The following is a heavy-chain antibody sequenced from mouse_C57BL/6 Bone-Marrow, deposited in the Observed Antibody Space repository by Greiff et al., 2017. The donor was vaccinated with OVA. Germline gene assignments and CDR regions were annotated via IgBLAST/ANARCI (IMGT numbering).Heavy chain of an antibody. Sequence: EVKLMESGPVLVKPGASVKMSCKASGYTFTDYYMNWVKQSHGKSLEWIGVINPYNGGTSYNQKFKGKATLTVDKSSSTAYMELNSLTSEDSAVYYCARLGSSYYFDYWGQGTTLTVSS. CDR2: INPYNGGT. V-gene: IGHV1-19*01. J-gene: IGHJ2*01. CDR3: ARLGSSYYFDY. CDR1: GYTFTDYY. D-gene: IGHD1-1*01.